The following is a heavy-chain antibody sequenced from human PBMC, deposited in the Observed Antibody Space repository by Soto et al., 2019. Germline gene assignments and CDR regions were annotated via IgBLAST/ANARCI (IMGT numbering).Heavy chain of an antibody. V-gene: IGHV1-69*02. CDR2: IIPILGIA. J-gene: IGHJ4*02. CDR1: GRTFSSYT. CDR3: ASLEYCSGGSCSS. D-gene: IGHD2-15*01. Sequence: QVQLVHSGAEVKKPGTSVKVSCKASGRTFSSYTISWVRQAPGQGLEWMGRIIPILGIANYAHKFQGRVTITADKSTSTAYMELSSLSSEDTAVYDCASLEYCSGGSCSSWGQGTLVIVSS.